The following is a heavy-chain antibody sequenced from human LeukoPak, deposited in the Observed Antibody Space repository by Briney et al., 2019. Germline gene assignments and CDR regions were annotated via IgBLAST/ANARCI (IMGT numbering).Heavy chain of an antibody. CDR1: GYSISSGYY. D-gene: IGHD5-24*01. CDR2: IYTSGST. J-gene: IGHJ4*02. Sequence: SETLSLTCTVSGYSISSGYYRSWIRQPAGKGLEWIGRIYTSGSTNYNPSLKSRVTISVDTSKNQFSLKLSSVTAADTAVYYCAREDVEMAAGLDYWGQGTLVTVSS. V-gene: IGHV4-61*02. CDR3: AREDVEMAAGLDY.